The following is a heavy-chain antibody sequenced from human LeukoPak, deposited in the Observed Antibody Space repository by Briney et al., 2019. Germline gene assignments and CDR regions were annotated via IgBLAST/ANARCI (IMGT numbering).Heavy chain of an antibody. Sequence: GRSLRLSCAASGFTFSSYAMHWVRQAPGKGLEWVAVISYDGSNKYYADSVKGRFTISRDNSKNTLYLQMNSLRAEDTAVYYCARDRTTLLWFGELLAYWGQGTLVTVSS. D-gene: IGHD3-10*01. CDR2: ISYDGSNK. CDR3: ARDRTTLLWFGELLAY. CDR1: GFTFSSYA. V-gene: IGHV3-30-3*01. J-gene: IGHJ4*02.